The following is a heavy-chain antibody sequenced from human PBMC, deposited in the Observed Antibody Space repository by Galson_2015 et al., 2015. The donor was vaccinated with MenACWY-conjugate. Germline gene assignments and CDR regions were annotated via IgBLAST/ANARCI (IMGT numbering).Heavy chain of an antibody. CDR3: ARASLGYGNDFFDL. J-gene: IGHJ4*02. CDR1: GSTFATYA. D-gene: IGHD5-18*01. CDR2: INAGNGNT. Sequence: SVKVSCKASGSTFATYAIHWVRQAPGQRLEYLGWINAGNGNTRSAQKLQGRVTITRDTSANTAYMELSSLRSEDTAEYYCARASLGYGNDFFDLWGQGTLVIVSS. V-gene: IGHV1-3*01.